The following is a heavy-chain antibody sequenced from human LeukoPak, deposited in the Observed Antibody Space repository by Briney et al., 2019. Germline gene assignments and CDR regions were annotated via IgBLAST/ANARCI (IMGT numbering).Heavy chain of an antibody. J-gene: IGHJ2*01. CDR3: ARVVGVSQRWYIDL. Sequence: ASAQVSCKASDYTFTNYGISWVRQAAGQGLEWMGWISSYRGNTNYAPKFQSRVTMTTDTSTSPACLKLTSLRSDDTAVYYCARVVGVSQRWYIDLWGRGTLVTVSS. CDR1: DYTFTNYG. D-gene: IGHD3-10*01. CDR2: ISSYRGNT. V-gene: IGHV1-18*01.